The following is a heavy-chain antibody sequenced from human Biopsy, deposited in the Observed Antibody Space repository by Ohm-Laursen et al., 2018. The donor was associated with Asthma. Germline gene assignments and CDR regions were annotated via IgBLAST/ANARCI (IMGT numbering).Heavy chain of an antibody. Sequence: PLRLSCAASGFDLRDYTMNWVRQAPGKGLEWVASISSLSRYIYHATSLRGRFTISRDNAKRSLYLQMDSLRGDDTAVYYCSRDFTIGSGSPFHFWGRGTLVTVSS. CDR2: ISSLSRYI. V-gene: IGHV3-21*01. CDR1: GFDLRDYT. J-gene: IGHJ4*02. CDR3: SRDFTIGSGSPFHF. D-gene: IGHD3-10*01.